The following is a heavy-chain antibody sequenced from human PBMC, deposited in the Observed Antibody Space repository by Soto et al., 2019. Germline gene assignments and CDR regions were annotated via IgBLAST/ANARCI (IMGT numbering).Heavy chain of an antibody. Sequence: EVQLVESGGGLVQPGGSLRLSCAASGFTISGHWMHWVRQVPGKGLVWVSRINSDGSSTSYADSVKGRFIISRDNAKNTLYLQMNSLRAEDTAVYYCARSYSGTYGSFDPWGQGTLVTVSS. D-gene: IGHD1-26*01. CDR3: ARSYSGTYGSFDP. CDR2: INSDGSST. J-gene: IGHJ5*02. CDR1: GFTISGHW. V-gene: IGHV3-74*01.